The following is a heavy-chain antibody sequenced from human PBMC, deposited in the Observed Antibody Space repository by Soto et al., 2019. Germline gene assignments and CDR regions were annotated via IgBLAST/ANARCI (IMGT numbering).Heavy chain of an antibody. CDR1: GYTFTSYG. CDR3: VREGNCGADCYSTYYFDY. CDR2: ISAYNGNT. V-gene: IGHV1-18*01. J-gene: IGHJ4*02. D-gene: IGHD2-21*02. Sequence: AASVKVSCKASGYTFTSYGISWVRQAPGQGLEWMGWISAYNGNTNYAQTFQGRVTMTRDTSTSTVYMELRSLRSEDTAIYYCVREGNCGADCYSTYYFDYWGLGTLVTVSS.